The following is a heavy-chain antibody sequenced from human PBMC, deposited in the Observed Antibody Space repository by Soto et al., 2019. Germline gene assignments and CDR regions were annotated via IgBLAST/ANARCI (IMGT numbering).Heavy chain of an antibody. J-gene: IGHJ4*02. V-gene: IGHV1-69*13. CDR3: ARAGLLSGVVIGSLLAY. CDR2: IIPFFATS. D-gene: IGHD3-16*02. Sequence: SVKVSCKASGGNFRSESINWVRQAPGQGLEWMGGIIPFFATSDYAQKFQGRLTITADESTSTAYMELSSLRSEDTAVYYCARAGLLSGVVIGSLLAYWGQGTLVTVSS. CDR1: GGNFRSES.